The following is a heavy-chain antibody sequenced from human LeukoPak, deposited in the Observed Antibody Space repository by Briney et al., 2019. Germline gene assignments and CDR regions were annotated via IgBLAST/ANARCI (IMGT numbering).Heavy chain of an antibody. CDR3: AGATWLDSSGYYLAWGDYYYYMDV. J-gene: IGHJ6*03. CDR2: IIPIFGTA. CDR1: GGTFSSYA. V-gene: IGHV1-69*05. Sequence: GASVKVSCKASGGTFSSYAISWVRQAPGQGLEWMGGIIPIFGTANYAQKFQGRVTITTDESTSTAYMELSSLRSEDTAVYYCAGATWLDSSGYYLAWGDYYYYMDVWGKGTTVTVSS. D-gene: IGHD3-22*01.